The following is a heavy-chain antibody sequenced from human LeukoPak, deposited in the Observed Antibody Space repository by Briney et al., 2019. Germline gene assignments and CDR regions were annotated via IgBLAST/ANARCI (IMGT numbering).Heavy chain of an antibody. Sequence: SETLSLTCAVSGASITRTTSFWGWVRQSPGKGLEWVATIHYTGNTYYNPSLRSRVIISVDTSKNQFSLNLRSMTAADTAVYYCTSYSGFDWHSYFDYWGQGAQVTVSS. V-gene: IGHV4-39*01. CDR3: TSYSGFDWHSYFDY. CDR1: GASITRTTSF. D-gene: IGHD5-12*01. CDR2: IHYTGNT. J-gene: IGHJ4*02.